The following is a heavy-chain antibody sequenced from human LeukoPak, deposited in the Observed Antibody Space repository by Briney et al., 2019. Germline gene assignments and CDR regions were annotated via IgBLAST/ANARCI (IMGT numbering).Heavy chain of an antibody. J-gene: IGHJ4*02. Sequence: GGSLRLSCAASGFTVSTNYMSWVRQAPGKGLEWVSVISGSGGSTYYADSVKGRFTISRDKSKNTLYLQMNSLRAEDTAVYYCAKSRSGYYRFDYWGQGTLVTVSS. CDR2: ISGSGGST. V-gene: IGHV3-23*01. D-gene: IGHD3-3*01. CDR3: AKSRSGYYRFDY. CDR1: GFTVSTNY.